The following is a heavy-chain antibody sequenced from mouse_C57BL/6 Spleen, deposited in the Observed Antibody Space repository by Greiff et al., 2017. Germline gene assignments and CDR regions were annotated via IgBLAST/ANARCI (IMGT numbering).Heavy chain of an antibody. Sequence: QVQLQQPGAELVMPGASVKLSCKASGYTFTSYWMHWVKQRPGQGLEWIGEIDPSDSDTNYNQKFKGKSTLTVDKSSSTAYMQLRSLTSEDSAVYYCAGSDSKGHDYWGQGTTLTVSS. CDR1: GYTFTSYW. V-gene: IGHV1-69*01. CDR2: IDPSDSDT. D-gene: IGHD3-2*01. CDR3: AGSDSKGHDY. J-gene: IGHJ2*01.